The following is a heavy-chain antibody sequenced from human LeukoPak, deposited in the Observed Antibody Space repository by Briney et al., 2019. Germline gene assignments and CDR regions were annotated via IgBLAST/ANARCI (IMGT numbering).Heavy chain of an antibody. CDR1: GGSISSYY. CDR3: ARSYGDYEGYYFDY. D-gene: IGHD4-17*01. Sequence: SETLSLTYTVSGGSISSYYWSWIRQPPGKGLEWIGYIYYSGSTNYSPSLKSRVTISVDTSKNQFSLKLSSVTAADTAVYYCARSYGDYEGYYFDYWGQGTLVTVSS. J-gene: IGHJ4*02. V-gene: IGHV4-59*01. CDR2: IYYSGST.